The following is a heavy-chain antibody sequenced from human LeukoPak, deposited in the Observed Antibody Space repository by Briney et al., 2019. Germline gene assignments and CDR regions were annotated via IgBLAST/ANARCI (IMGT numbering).Heavy chain of an antibody. CDR1: GFTFSSYA. CDR2: ISYDENNK. Sequence: GGSLRLSCAASGFTFSSYAMSWVRQAPGKGLEWVAVISYDENNKYYTDSVKGRFTISRDNSKNTLYLQMNSLRAEDTAVYYCAKDKAVIINTKNDYWGQGTLVTVSS. CDR3: AKDKAVIINTKNDY. V-gene: IGHV3-30-3*01. D-gene: IGHD4-23*01. J-gene: IGHJ4*02.